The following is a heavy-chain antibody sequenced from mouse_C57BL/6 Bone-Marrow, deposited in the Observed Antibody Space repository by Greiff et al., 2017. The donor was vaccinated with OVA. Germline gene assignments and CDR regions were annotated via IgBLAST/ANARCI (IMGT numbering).Heavy chain of an antibody. J-gene: IGHJ3*01. CDR2: IYPGNSDT. V-gene: IGHV1-5*01. D-gene: IGHD1-1*01. CDR3: TRGGYYYGSSRRWFAY. Sequence: EVKLQESGTVLARPGASVKMSCKTSGYTFTSYWMHWVKQRPGQGLEWIGAIYPGNSDTSYNQKFKGKAKLTAVTSASTAYMELSSLTNEDSAVYYCTRGGYYYGSSRRWFAYWGQGTLVTVSA. CDR1: GYTFTSYW.